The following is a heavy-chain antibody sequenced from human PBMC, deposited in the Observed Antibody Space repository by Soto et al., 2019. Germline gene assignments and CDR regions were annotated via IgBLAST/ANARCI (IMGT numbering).Heavy chain of an antibody. V-gene: IGHV1-2*04. CDR3: AREYKQQLVRGDYYYYMDV. J-gene: IGHJ6*03. CDR1: GGTFSSYA. Sequence: GASVKVSCKASGGTFSSYAISWVRQAPGQGLEWMGWINPNSGGTNYAQKFQGWVTMTRDTSISTAYMELSRLRSDDTAVYYCAREYKQQLVRGDYYYYMDVWGKGTTVTVSS. CDR2: INPNSGGT. D-gene: IGHD6-13*01.